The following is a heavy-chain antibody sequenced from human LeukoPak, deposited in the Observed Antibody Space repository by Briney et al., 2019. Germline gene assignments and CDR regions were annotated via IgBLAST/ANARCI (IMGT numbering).Heavy chain of an antibody. J-gene: IGHJ3*02. CDR3: ARGRPHPLWFGESTDAFDI. CDR2: IKQDGSEK. V-gene: IGHV3-7*01. D-gene: IGHD3-10*01. Sequence: GGSLRLSCAASGFTFSGYWMTWVRQAPGRGLEWVANIKQDGSEKYYVQSVKGRFTISRDNAKISLYLQMNSLRAEDTAVYYCARGRPHPLWFGESTDAFDIWGQGTMVTVSS. CDR1: GFTFSGYW.